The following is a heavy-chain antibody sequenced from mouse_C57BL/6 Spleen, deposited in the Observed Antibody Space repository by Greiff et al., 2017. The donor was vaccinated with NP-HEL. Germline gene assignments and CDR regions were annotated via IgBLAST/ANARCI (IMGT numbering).Heavy chain of an antibody. D-gene: IGHD2-1*01. Sequence: EVKLVESGPGLVKPSQSLSLTCSVTGYSITRGYYWNWIRQFPGNKLEWMGYISYDGSNNYNPSLKNRISITRDTSKNQFFLKLNSVTTEDTATYYCAREGAIGNYDAMDYWGQGTSVTVSS. CDR1: GYSITRGYY. V-gene: IGHV3-6*01. CDR2: ISYDGSN. J-gene: IGHJ4*01. CDR3: AREGAIGNYDAMDY.